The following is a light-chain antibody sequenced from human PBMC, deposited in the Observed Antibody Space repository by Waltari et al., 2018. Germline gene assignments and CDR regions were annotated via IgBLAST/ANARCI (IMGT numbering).Light chain of an antibody. J-gene: IGLJ2*01. CDR3: QSYDKSLSGSV. CDR2: ADN. V-gene: IGLV1-40*01. Sequence: QSVLTQPPSVSGAPGQRVTISCTGSSSNIGAGYDVHWSQHLPRAAPKLLISADNNRPSGGPDRFAASKSGTSASLAITGLQAEDEADYYCQSYDKSLSGSVFGGGTKLTVL. CDR1: SSNIGAGYD.